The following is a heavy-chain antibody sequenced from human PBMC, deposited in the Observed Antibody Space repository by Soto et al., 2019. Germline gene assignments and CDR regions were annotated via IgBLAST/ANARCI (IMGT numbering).Heavy chain of an antibody. D-gene: IGHD3-10*01. J-gene: IGHJ5*02. CDR1: GGSISSGGYY. V-gene: IGHV4-31*03. CDR2: IYYSGST. Sequence: SETLSLTCTVSGGSISSGGYYWSWIRQHPGKGLEWIGYIYYSGSTYYNPSLKSRATISVDTSKNQFSLKLSSVTAADTAVYYCARDKRLWFGELSYNWFDPWGQGTLVTVS. CDR3: ARDKRLWFGELSYNWFDP.